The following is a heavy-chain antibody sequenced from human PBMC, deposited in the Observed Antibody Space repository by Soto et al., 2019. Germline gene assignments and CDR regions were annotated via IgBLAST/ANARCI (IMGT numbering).Heavy chain of an antibody. J-gene: IGHJ4*02. CDR1: GGSISSGDYY. Sequence: SETLSLTCTVSGGSISSGDYYWSWIRQPPGKGLEWIGYIYYSGSTYYNPSLKSRVTISVDTSKNQFSLKLSSVTAADTAVYYCARDDGSQVGATSWDYWGQGTLVTVSS. D-gene: IGHD1-26*01. V-gene: IGHV4-30-4*01. CDR2: IYYSGST. CDR3: ARDDGSQVGATSWDY.